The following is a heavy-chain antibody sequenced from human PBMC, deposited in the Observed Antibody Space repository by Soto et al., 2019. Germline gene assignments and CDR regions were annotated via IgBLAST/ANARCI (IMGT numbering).Heavy chain of an antibody. Sequence: SETPSLTCTVSGASIRSTDYYWSWIRQAPGKGLEWIGYVYYTGSTYYNPSLMSRLTISVDTSKNQFSLKLTSVTAAETAVYYCVRTAREGAVAPHWFDRWGQGTQVTVSS. CDR1: GASIRSTDYY. D-gene: IGHD2-21*02. J-gene: IGHJ5*02. CDR2: VYYTGST. V-gene: IGHV4-30-4*01. CDR3: VRTAREGAVAPHWFDR.